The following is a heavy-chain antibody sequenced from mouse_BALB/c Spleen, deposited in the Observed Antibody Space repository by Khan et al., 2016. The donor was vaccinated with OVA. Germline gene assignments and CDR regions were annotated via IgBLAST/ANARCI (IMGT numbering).Heavy chain of an antibody. CDR3: ARVYGGDFDY. Sequence: EVQLQESGPGLVKPSQSLSLTCTVTGYSITSDYAWNWIRQFPGNKLEWLGYISYSGNTKYNPSLKSRISVTRDKSKNQFFLQFNSVTTEDTATYYCARVYGGDFDYWGQGTTLTVSS. J-gene: IGHJ2*01. CDR2: ISYSGNT. D-gene: IGHD2-10*02. CDR1: GYSITSDYA. V-gene: IGHV3-2*02.